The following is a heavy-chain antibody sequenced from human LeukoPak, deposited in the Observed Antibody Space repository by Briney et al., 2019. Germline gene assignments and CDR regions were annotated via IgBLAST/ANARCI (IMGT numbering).Heavy chain of an antibody. CDR3: ARVPSAVRADY. CDR2: INHSGST. J-gene: IGHJ4*02. Sequence: SETLSLTCTVSGGSISGYYWSWIRQPPGKGLEWIGEINHSGSTNYNPSLKSRVTISVDTSKNQFSLKLSSVTAADTAVYYCARVPSAVRADYWGQGTLVTVSS. V-gene: IGHV4-34*01. D-gene: IGHD3-10*01. CDR1: GGSISGYY.